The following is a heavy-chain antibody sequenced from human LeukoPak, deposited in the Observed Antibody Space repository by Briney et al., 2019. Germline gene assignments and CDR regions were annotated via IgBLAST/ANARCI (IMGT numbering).Heavy chain of an antibody. J-gene: IGHJ4*02. CDR1: GDSITNYF. Sequence: SETLSLTCTVSGDSITNYFWSWIRQPPGKGLEWIGYIYYTGNTNYKPSLKSRVTISVATSTNQFSLRLRSVTAADTAVYYCARDLSVYCSSTSCSFDYWGQGTLVTVSS. CDR2: IYYTGNT. V-gene: IGHV4-59*01. D-gene: IGHD2-2*01. CDR3: ARDLSVYCSSTSCSFDY.